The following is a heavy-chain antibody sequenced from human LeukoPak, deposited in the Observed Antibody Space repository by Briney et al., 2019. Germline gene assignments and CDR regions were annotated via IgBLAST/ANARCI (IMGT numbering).Heavy chain of an antibody. CDR3: AKGPPSVEYYYGMDV. CDR2: ISSSSSTI. Sequence: GGSLRLSCAASGFTFSSYSMNWVRQAPGKGLEWVSYISSSSSTIYYADSVKGRFTISRDNSKNTLYLQMNSLRAEDAAVYYCAKGPPSVEYYYGMDVWGQGTTVTVSS. D-gene: IGHD2-15*01. J-gene: IGHJ6*02. V-gene: IGHV3-48*01. CDR1: GFTFSSYS.